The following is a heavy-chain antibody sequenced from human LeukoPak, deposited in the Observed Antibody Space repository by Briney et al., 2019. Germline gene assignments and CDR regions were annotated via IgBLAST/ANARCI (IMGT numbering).Heavy chain of an antibody. CDR2: IYYSGST. CDR3: ARACSGGSCYDDAFDI. CDR1: GGSISSYH. J-gene: IGHJ3*02. V-gene: IGHV4-59*01. D-gene: IGHD2-15*01. Sequence: SSETLSLICPVSGGSISSYHWSWIRQPPGKGLEWIGYIYYSGSTNYNPSLKSRVTISVDTSKNQFSLKLSSVTAADTAVYYCARACSGGSCYDDAFDIWGQGTMVTVSS.